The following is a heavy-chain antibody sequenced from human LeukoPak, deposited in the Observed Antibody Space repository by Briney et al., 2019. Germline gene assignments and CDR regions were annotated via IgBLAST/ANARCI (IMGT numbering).Heavy chain of an antibody. CDR2: MNPESGNT. V-gene: IGHV1-8*01. D-gene: IGHD6-13*01. J-gene: IGHJ4*02. CDR1: GYTFTSYD. Sequence: GASVKVSCQTSGYTFTSYDINWVRQAAGQGLEWIGWMNPESGNTGSAQKFQGRVTITRDTSASTAYMELSSLRSEDTTVYYCARVGAAAGPYYFDYWGQGTLVTVSS. CDR3: ARVGAAAGPYYFDY.